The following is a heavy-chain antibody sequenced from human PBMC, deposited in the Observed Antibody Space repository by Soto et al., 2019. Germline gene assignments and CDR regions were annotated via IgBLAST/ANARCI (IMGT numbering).Heavy chain of an antibody. CDR1: GGSISSGDYY. Sequence: KASETLSLTCTVSGGSISSGDYYWSWIRQPPGKGLEWIGYNYYSGSTYYNPSLKSQVTISIDTSKNQFSLKLSSVTAADTAVYYCARERVPAYIHHTWFDPWGQGTLVTVSS. V-gene: IGHV4-30-4*01. CDR2: NYYSGST. J-gene: IGHJ5*02. D-gene: IGHD2-2*02. CDR3: ARERVPAYIHHTWFDP.